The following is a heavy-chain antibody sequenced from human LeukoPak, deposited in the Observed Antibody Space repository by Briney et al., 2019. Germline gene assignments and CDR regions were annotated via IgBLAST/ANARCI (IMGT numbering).Heavy chain of an antibody. CDR3: ARDKAHYGSGSYYFDY. V-gene: IGHV4-30-4*01. CDR2: IYYSGST. D-gene: IGHD3-10*01. Sequence: SETLSLTCTVSGGSISSGDYYWSWIRQPPGKGLEWIGYIYYSGSTYYNPSLKSRVTISVDTSKNQFSLKLSSVTAADTAVYYCARDKAHYGSGSYYFDYWGQGTLVTVSS. CDR1: GGSISSGDYY. J-gene: IGHJ4*02.